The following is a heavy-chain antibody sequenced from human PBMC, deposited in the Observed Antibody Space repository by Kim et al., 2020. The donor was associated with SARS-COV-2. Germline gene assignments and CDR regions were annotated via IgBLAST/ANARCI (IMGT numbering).Heavy chain of an antibody. CDR3: VRLYAFTWSYTAYYFD. CDR1: GASIGSHGYF. Sequence: SETLSLTCTVSGASIGSHGYFWAWIRQPPGRGLEWIARLSYSGRTFYTPSLERRVTISLDTSKTQFSLHLTSVTAADTAAYYCVRLYAFTWSYTAYYFD. J-gene: IGHJ4*01. CDR2: LSYSGRT. V-gene: IGHV4-39*01. D-gene: IGHD3-16*01.